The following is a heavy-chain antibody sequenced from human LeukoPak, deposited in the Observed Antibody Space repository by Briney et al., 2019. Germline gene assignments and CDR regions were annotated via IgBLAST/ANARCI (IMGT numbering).Heavy chain of an antibody. CDR3: AKGCSSTSCRDAFDI. CDR1: GFAVSSNH. CDR2: ISGSGGST. J-gene: IGHJ3*02. D-gene: IGHD2-2*01. V-gene: IGHV3-23*01. Sequence: GGSLRLSCAASGFAVSSNHMSWVRQAPGKGLEWVSAISGSGGSTYYADSVKGRFTISRDNSKNTLYLQMNSLRAEDTAVYYCAKGCSSTSCRDAFDIWGQGTMVTFSS.